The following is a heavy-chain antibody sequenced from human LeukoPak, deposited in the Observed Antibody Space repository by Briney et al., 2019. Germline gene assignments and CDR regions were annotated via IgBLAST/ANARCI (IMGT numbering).Heavy chain of an antibody. CDR1: GFTFSTYG. CDR3: AREDHYGSGFDY. J-gene: IGHJ4*02. CDR2: IWYDGSYK. D-gene: IGHD3-10*01. Sequence: GGSLRLSCAASGFTFSTYGMHWVRQAPGEGLEWVAVIWYDGSYKYYGDSVKGRFTISRDNSKNTLYLQMNSLRAEDTAVYYCAREDHYGSGFDYWGQGTLVTVSS. V-gene: IGHV3-33*01.